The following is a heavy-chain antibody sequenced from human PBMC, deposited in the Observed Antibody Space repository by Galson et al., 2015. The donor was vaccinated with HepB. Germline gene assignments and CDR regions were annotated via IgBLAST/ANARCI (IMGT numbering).Heavy chain of an antibody. J-gene: IGHJ6*02. Sequence: SLRLSCAAPGFTFSSYGMHWVRQAPGKGLEWVVVISYDGSNKYYADSVKGRFTISRDNSKNTLYLQMNSLRAEDTAVYYCAKDQKIWSGYYYVMDVWGQGTTVTVSS. D-gene: IGHD3-3*01. CDR1: GFTFSSYG. V-gene: IGHV3-30*18. CDR2: ISYDGSNK. CDR3: AKDQKIWSGYYYVMDV.